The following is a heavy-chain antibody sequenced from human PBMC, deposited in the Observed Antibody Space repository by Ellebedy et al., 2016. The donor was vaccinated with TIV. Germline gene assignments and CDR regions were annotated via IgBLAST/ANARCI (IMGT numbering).Heavy chain of an antibody. CDR1: GYTFISYY. CDR3: TREPPHSGSFDF. Sequence: SVKVSCXASGYTFISYYMHWVRQAPGHGLEYMGIIKPDDGSTTFAQKFQGRFTMTWDTSTSTVYMELSSLTSEDTAVYYCTREPPHSGSFDFWGQGTLVTVSS. J-gene: IGHJ4*02. CDR2: IKPDDGST. V-gene: IGHV1-46*01. D-gene: IGHD3-10*01.